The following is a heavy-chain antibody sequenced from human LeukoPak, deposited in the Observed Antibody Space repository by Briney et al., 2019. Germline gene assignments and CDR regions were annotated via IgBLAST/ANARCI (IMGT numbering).Heavy chain of an antibody. CDR3: ARDWYNSNWRPDY. D-gene: IGHD6-13*01. CDR1: GFTFSSYW. CDR2: INSDGSST. Sequence: PGGSLRLSCAGSGFTFSSYWMHWVRQAPGKGLVWVSRINSDGSSTNYADSVKGRFTISRDNAKNTLYLQMNSLRAEDTAVYYCARDWYNSNWRPDYWGQGTLVTVSS. J-gene: IGHJ4*02. V-gene: IGHV3-74*01.